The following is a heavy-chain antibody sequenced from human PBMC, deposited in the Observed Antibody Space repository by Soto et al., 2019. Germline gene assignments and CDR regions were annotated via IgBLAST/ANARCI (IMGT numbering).Heavy chain of an antibody. V-gene: IGHV3-30-3*01. CDR2: ISYDGSNK. CDR3: ASDRSGRLDYYYYHGMDV. Sequence: GWSLRLSCAASGFTFSSYAMHWVRQAPGKGLEWVAVISYDGSNKYYADSVKGRFTISRDNSKNTLYLQMNSLRAEDTAVYYCASDRSGRLDYYYYHGMDVWGQGTTVTVSS. D-gene: IGHD3-3*01. J-gene: IGHJ6*02. CDR1: GFTFSSYA.